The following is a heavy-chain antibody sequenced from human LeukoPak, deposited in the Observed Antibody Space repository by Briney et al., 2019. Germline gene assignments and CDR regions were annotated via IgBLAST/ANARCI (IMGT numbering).Heavy chain of an antibody. J-gene: IGHJ4*02. CDR3: ARIRRDGYNYSDY. V-gene: IGHV4-39*01. CDR2: IYYSGST. Sequence: SETLSLTCTVSGGSISSSRYFWGWIRQPPGKGLEWIGNIYYSGSTYYNPSLMSRVTISVDASQNQFSLKLSSVTGADTAVYYCARIRRDGYNYSDYWGQGALVTVSS. D-gene: IGHD5-24*01. CDR1: GGSISSSRYF.